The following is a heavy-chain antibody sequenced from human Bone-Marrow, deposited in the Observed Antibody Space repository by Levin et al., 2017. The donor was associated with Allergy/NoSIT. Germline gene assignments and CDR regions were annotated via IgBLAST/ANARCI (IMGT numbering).Heavy chain of an antibody. V-gene: IGHV3-21*01. D-gene: IGHD2-2*01. CDR1: GFTFSSYS. CDR2: ISTSSSYI. J-gene: IGHJ4*02. Sequence: GESLKISCAASGFTFSSYSMNWVRQAPGKGLEWVSSISTSSSYIYYADSMRGRFTISRDNAKNSLFLQMNSLRAEDTAVYYCASSLRPGSSENYWGQGTLVTVSS. CDR3: ASSLRPGSSENY.